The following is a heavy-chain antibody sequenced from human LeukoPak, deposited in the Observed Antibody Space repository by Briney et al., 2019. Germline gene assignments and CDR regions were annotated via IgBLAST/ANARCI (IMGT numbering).Heavy chain of an antibody. V-gene: IGHV1-18*01. CDR1: GYTFTSYG. CDR2: ISAYNGNT. D-gene: IGHD3-9*01. J-gene: IGHJ6*03. CDR3: ARLPGYDIADYYYYYMDV. Sequence: GASVKVSCKASGYTFTSYGISWVRQAPGQGLEWMGWISAYNGNTNYAQKLQGRVTMTTDTSTSTAYMELRSLRSDDTAVYYCARLPGYDIADYYYYYMDVWGKGITVTVSS.